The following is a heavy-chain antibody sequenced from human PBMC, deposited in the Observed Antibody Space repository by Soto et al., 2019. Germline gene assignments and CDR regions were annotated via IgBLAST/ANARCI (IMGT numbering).Heavy chain of an antibody. Sequence: SVKVSCKASGYTFTSYGISWVRQAPGQGLEWMGWISAYNGNTNYAQKLQGRVTMTTDTSTSTAYMELRSLRSDDTAVYYCARAPVTIFGVVIMLDYYYGMDVWGQGTTVTVSS. CDR2: ISAYNGNT. V-gene: IGHV1-18*01. D-gene: IGHD3-3*01. CDR3: ARAPVTIFGVVIMLDYYYGMDV. J-gene: IGHJ6*02. CDR1: GYTFTSYG.